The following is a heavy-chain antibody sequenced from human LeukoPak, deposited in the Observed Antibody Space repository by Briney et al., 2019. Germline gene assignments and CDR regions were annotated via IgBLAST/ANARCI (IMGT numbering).Heavy chain of an antibody. CDR2: IKQDGSEK. CDR1: GFTFSSYW. V-gene: IGHV3-7*01. J-gene: IGHJ6*02. D-gene: IGHD3-3*01. CDR3: ARGQTYYDFWSGYSRYYYYCMDV. Sequence: GGSLRLSCAASGFTFSSYWMSWVRQAPGKGLEWVANIKQDGSEKYYVDSVKGRFTISRDNAKNSLYLRMNSLRAEDTAVYYCARGQTYYDFWSGYSRYYYYCMDVWGQGTTVTVSS.